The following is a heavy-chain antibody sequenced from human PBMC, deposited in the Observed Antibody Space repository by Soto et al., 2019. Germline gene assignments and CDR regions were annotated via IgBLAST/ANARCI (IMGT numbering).Heavy chain of an antibody. V-gene: IGHV4-34*01. CDR2: ISHSGST. CDR3: ARWFDP. J-gene: IGHJ5*02. CDR1: GGSFSGYY. Sequence: SETLSLTCAVYGGSFSGYYWSWIRQPPGKGLEWIGYISHSGSTYYNPSLKSRVTISVDRSKNQFSLKLSSVTAADTAVYYCARWFDPWGQGTLVTVS.